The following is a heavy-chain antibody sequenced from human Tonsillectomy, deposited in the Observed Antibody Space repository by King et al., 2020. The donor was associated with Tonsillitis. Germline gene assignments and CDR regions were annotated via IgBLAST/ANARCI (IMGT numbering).Heavy chain of an antibody. D-gene: IGHD1-20*01. V-gene: IGHV4-59*08. Sequence: QLQESGPGLVKPSETLSLTCTVSGGSISGYYWSWIRQPPGKGLEWIGYIYYSGSTNYNPSLQSRVIISVDTSKNLYSLPLRSVTAADTAVYYCATYNWNYSYMDVWGKGTTVTVSS. CDR2: IYYSGST. CDR3: ATYNWNYSYMDV. CDR1: GGSISGYY. J-gene: IGHJ6*03.